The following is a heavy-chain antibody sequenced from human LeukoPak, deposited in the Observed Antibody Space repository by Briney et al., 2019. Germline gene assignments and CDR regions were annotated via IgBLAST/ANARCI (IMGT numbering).Heavy chain of an antibody. CDR1: GYSISIAFY. D-gene: IGHD3-22*01. CDR3: ARGFDYYDSSGYLSNWYFDL. CDR2: ISHSGST. V-gene: IGHV4-38-2*02. Sequence: SETLSLTCTVSGYSISIAFYWGWIRQPPGKGLEWIGSISHSGSTYYNQSLKSRVTISVDTSKNQFSLKLSSVTAADTAVYYCARGFDYYDSSGYLSNWYFDLWGRGTLVTVSS. J-gene: IGHJ2*01.